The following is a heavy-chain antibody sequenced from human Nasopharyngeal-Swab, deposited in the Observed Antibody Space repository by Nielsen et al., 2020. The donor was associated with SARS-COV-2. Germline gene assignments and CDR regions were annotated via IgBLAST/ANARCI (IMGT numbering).Heavy chain of an antibody. Sequence: SETLSLTCAVYGGSFSGYSWSWIRQPPGKGLEWIGEINHSGSTNYNPSLKSRVTISVDTSKNQFSLKLSSVSVADTAVYYCARVALGSYLRGRGMDVWGQGTTVTVSS. D-gene: IGHD3-16*02. CDR1: GGSFSGYS. V-gene: IGHV4-34*01. CDR2: INHSGST. CDR3: ARVALGSYLRGRGMDV. J-gene: IGHJ6*01.